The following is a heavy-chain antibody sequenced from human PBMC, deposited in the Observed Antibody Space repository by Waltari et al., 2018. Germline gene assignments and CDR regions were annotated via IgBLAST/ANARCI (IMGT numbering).Heavy chain of an antibody. Sequence: QVQLQESGPGLVKPSQTLSLTCTVSGGSISSGSYYWSWIRQPAGKGLEWIGYIYTGGSTNYNPSLKSRVTISVDTSKNQFSLKLSSVTAADTAVYYCARVWGDYAADYWGQGTLVTVSS. CDR2: IYTGGST. D-gene: IGHD4-17*01. CDR3: ARVWGDYAADY. CDR1: GGSISSGSYY. V-gene: IGHV4-61*09. J-gene: IGHJ4*02.